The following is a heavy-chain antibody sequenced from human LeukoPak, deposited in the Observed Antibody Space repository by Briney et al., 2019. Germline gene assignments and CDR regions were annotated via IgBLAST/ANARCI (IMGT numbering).Heavy chain of an antibody. CDR3: ARDGTGTTGRLGRFDP. V-gene: IGHV3-21*01. D-gene: IGHD1-1*01. CDR1: GFTFRSYS. CDR2: ISSSSYI. J-gene: IGHJ5*02. Sequence: GGSLRLSCAASGFTFRSYSMNWVRQAPGKGLEWVSSISSSSYIYYADSVKGRFTITRDNAENSLYLQMNSLRAEDTAVYYCARDGTGTTGRLGRFDPWGQGTLVTVSS.